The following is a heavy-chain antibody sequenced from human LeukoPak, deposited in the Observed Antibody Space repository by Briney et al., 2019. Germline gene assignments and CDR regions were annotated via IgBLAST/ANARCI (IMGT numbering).Heavy chain of an antibody. J-gene: IGHJ5*02. CDR3: ARDLSGSYSNWFDP. Sequence: GSLRLSCAASGFTFSSYAMSWVRQAPGKGLEWVSAISGSGGSTYYADSVKGRFTISRDNSKNTLYLQMNSLRAEDTAVYYCARDLSGSYSNWFDPWGQGTLVTVSS. D-gene: IGHD1-26*01. CDR1: GFTFSSYA. V-gene: IGHV3-23*01. CDR2: ISGSGGST.